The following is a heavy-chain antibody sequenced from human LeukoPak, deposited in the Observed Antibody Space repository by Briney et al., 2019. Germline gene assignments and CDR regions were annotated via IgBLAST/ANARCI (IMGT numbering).Heavy chain of an antibody. V-gene: IGHV4-34*01. CDR3: ARGYSSCWFDP. Sequence: SETLSLTCAVYGGSFSGYYWSWIRQPPGKGLEWIGEINHSGSTNYNPSLKSRVTISVDTSKNQFSLKLSSVTAADTAVYYCARGYSSCWFDPWGQGTLVTVSS. CDR1: GGSFSGYY. D-gene: IGHD6-19*01. J-gene: IGHJ5*02. CDR2: INHSGST.